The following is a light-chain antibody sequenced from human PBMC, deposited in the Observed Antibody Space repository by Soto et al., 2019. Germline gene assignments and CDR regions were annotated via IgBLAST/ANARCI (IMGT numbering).Light chain of an antibody. CDR3: PKYSSVPV. J-gene: IGKJ3*01. Sequence: DIQMTQSPTSLSASVGDRVTITCRASQGIRNFVAWYQQKPGKAPKLLIYAASTLQSGLPSRCSGSGSGTAFTLTINSLQPEGVATYACPKYSSVPVFGPGTKVEIK. CDR1: QGIRNF. V-gene: IGKV1-27*01. CDR2: AAS.